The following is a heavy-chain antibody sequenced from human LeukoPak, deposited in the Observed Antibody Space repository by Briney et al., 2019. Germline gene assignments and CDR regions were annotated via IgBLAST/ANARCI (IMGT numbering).Heavy chain of an antibody. CDR2: ISWNSGSI. V-gene: IGHV3-9*01. Sequence: GRSLRLSCAASGFTFDDYAMHWVRQAPGKGLEWVSGISWNSGSIGYADSVKGRFTISRDNAKNSLYLQMNSLRAEDTALYYCAKDSSGGDYDTFDYWGQGTLVTVSP. D-gene: IGHD4-17*01. CDR1: GFTFDDYA. J-gene: IGHJ4*02. CDR3: AKDSSGGDYDTFDY.